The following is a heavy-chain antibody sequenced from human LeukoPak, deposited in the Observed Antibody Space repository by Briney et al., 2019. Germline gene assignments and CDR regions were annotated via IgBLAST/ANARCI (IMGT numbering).Heavy chain of an antibody. J-gene: IGHJ4*02. V-gene: IGHV1-69*13. Sequence: ASVKVSCKASGGTFSSYVISWVRQAPGQGLEWMGGIIPIFGTANYAQKFQGRVTITADESTSTAYMELSSLRSEDTAVYYCARGVLSRTTVTMFWGGYYYFDYWGQGTLVTVSS. CDR3: ARGVLSRTTVTMFWGGYYYFDY. CDR1: GGTFSSYV. CDR2: IIPIFGTA. D-gene: IGHD4-17*01.